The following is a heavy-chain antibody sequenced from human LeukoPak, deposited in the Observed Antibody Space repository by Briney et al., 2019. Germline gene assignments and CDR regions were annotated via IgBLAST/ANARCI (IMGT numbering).Heavy chain of an antibody. J-gene: IGHJ6*02. CDR2: IIPIFGMA. CDR3: AQGSLRFLNGMDV. D-gene: IGHD3-3*01. V-gene: IGHV1-69*04. Sequence: SVKVSCKASGGTFSSYAISWVRQAPGQGLEWMGRIIPIFGMANYAQKFQGRVTITADKSTSTAYMELSSLRSEDTAVYYCAQGSLRFLNGMDVWGQGTTVTVSS. CDR1: GGTFSSYA.